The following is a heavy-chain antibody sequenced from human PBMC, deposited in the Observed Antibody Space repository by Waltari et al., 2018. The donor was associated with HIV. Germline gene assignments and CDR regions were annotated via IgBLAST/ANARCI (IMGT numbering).Heavy chain of an antibody. D-gene: IGHD3-22*01. V-gene: IGHV4-34*01. Sequence: QVQLQQWGAGLLKPSETLSLTCAVSGGSFSAYYWSWIRQTPGKGLEWIGEINQSGNIHQGPSRRCRLTISVDPSKNQCSRKMTSMTAADTAVYYCARGSPTLQFYDDFSGYLDAFDVWGHGTMVTVSS. CDR3: ARGSPTLQFYDDFSGYLDAFDV. CDR1: GGSFSAYY. J-gene: IGHJ3*01. CDR2: INQSGNI.